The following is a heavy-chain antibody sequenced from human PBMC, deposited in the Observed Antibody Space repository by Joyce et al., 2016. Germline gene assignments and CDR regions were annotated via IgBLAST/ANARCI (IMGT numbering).Heavy chain of an antibody. CDR3: ARDKEGSDNWFDP. V-gene: IGHV1-69*01. D-gene: IGHD6-19*01. CDR1: GGFFKTYV. J-gene: IGHJ5*02. Sequence: QVQLVQSGAEVKKPGSSVKVSCKTSGGFFKTYVIYWVRQAPGQGLGGMGGILPIVGKATYAQKFEGRVTIIADDSTSTVYMELNRLTYDDTAVYFCARDKEGSDNWFDPWGQGTLVTVSS. CDR2: ILPIVGKA.